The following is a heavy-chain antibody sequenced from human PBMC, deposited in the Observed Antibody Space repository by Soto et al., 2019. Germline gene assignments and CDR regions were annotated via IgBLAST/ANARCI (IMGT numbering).Heavy chain of an antibody. D-gene: IGHD4-17*01. Sequence: QVQLVQSGAEVKKPGASVKVSCKASGYTFTSYGISWVRQAPGQGLEWMGWISGYNGNTKYAQKLQGRVTMTTDKSTRTAYMEMRSLISDDTAVYYCARFNGEYGWFDPWGQGTLVTVSS. V-gene: IGHV1-18*01. CDR3: ARFNGEYGWFDP. CDR2: ISGYNGNT. J-gene: IGHJ5*02. CDR1: GYTFTSYG.